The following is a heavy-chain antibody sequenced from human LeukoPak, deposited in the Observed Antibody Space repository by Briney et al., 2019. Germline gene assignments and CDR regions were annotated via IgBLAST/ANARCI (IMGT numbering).Heavy chain of an antibody. CDR2: IWYDGSDK. Sequence: GGSLRLSCAASGFTFSSYGMHWVRQAPGKGLEWVAIIWYDGSDKYYADSVKGRFTISRDNSKNTLYLQMNSLRAEDTAVYYCARRVIVGATNFDYWGQGTLVTVSS. V-gene: IGHV3-33*01. D-gene: IGHD1-26*01. CDR3: ARRVIVGATNFDY. CDR1: GFTFSSYG. J-gene: IGHJ4*02.